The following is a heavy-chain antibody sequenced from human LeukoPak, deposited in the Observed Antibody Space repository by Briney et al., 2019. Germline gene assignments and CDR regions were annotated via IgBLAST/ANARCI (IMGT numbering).Heavy chain of an antibody. J-gene: IGHJ4*02. CDR3: ARASYGSGNTFDY. CDR2: ILYDGSNK. D-gene: IGHD3-10*01. CDR1: GFTFSSYG. Sequence: GGSLRLSCAASGFTFSSYGMHWVRQAPGKGLEWVAVILYDGSNKYYADSVKGRFTISRDNSKNTLYLQMNSLRAEDTAVYYCARASYGSGNTFDYWGQGTLVTVSS. V-gene: IGHV3-30*03.